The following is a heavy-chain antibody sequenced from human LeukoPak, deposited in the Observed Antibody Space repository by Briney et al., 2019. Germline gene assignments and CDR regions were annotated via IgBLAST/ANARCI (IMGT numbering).Heavy chain of an antibody. CDR2: IYYSGST. V-gene: IGHV4-39*01. CDR1: GGSISSSSCY. CDR3: ARGPYSYDSSGAFDI. D-gene: IGHD3-22*01. J-gene: IGHJ3*02. Sequence: SETLSLTCTVPGGSISSSSCYWGWIRQPPGKGLEWIGSIYYSGSTYYNPSLKSRVTISVDTSKNQFSLKLSSVTAADTAVYFCARGPYSYDSSGAFDIWGQGTMVTVSS.